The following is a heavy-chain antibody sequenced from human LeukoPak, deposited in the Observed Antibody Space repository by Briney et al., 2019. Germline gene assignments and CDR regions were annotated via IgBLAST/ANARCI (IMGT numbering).Heavy chain of an antibody. V-gene: IGHV3-11*04. J-gene: IGHJ4*02. Sequence: KPGGSLRLSCAASGFTFSDYYMSWIRQAPGKGLEWVSYISSSGSTIYYADSVKGRFTISRDNAKNSLYLQMNSLRAEDTAVYYCARVAWVMPPFYSYFDYWGQGTLVTVSS. CDR3: ARVAWVMPPFYSYFDY. D-gene: IGHD3-16*01. CDR1: GFTFSDYY. CDR2: ISSSGSTI.